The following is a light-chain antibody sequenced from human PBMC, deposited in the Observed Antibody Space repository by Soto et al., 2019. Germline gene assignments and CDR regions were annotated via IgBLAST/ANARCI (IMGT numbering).Light chain of an antibody. Sequence: SALTQPASVSGYPGQSITISCTGTSSDVGGYNYVSWYQQHPGKAPKLMIYDVSNRPSGVSNRFSGSKSGNTASLTISGLQAEDEADYYCSSYTSSSRVFGTGTKVTVL. J-gene: IGLJ1*01. CDR2: DVS. CDR3: SSYTSSSRV. V-gene: IGLV2-14*01. CDR1: SSDVGGYNY.